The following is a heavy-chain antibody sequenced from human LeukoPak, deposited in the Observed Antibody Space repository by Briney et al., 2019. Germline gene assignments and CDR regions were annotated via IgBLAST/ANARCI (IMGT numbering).Heavy chain of an antibody. CDR1: GFTFSSYT. J-gene: IGHJ4*02. CDR2: ITSSSAHI. D-gene: IGHD6-13*01. CDR3: ARVSGYSRDY. V-gene: IGHV3-21*01. Sequence: GGSLRLSCAASGFTFSSYTMNWVRQAPGKGLDWVSSITSSSAHIFYADSVKGRFTISRDNAKNSLYLQMSSLTAEDTAVYYCARVSGYSRDYWGQGTLVTVSS.